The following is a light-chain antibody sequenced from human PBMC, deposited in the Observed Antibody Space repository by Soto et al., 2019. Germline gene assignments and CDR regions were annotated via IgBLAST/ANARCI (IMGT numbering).Light chain of an antibody. J-gene: IGKJ2*01. CDR1: QSVSSN. CDR3: QQYNNWPPYT. V-gene: IGKV3-15*01. CDR2: GAS. Sequence: EIVMTQSPATLSASPGERATLSCRASQSVSSNLAWYQQKPGQAPSLLIYGASTRATGIPARFSGSGSGTAFTLTISSLQSEDFAVYYCQQYNNWPPYTFGQGTKLEIK.